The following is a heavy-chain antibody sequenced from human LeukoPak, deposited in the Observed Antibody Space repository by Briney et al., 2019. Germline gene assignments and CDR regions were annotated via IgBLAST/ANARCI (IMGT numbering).Heavy chain of an antibody. CDR2: IYSGGST. D-gene: IGHD3-9*01. CDR3: ARDSYDILTGYYQGPDY. CDR1: GFTVSSNY. V-gene: IGHV3-66*01. J-gene: IGHJ4*02. Sequence: GGSLRLSCAASGFTVSSNYMSWVRQAPGKGLEWVSVIYSGGSTYYADSVKGRFTISRDNSKNTLYLQMSSLRAEDTAVYYCARDSYDILTGYYQGPDYWGQGTLVTVPS.